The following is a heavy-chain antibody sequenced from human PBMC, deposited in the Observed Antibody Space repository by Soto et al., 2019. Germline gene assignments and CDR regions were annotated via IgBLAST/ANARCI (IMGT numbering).Heavy chain of an antibody. Sequence: SETLSLPCTVAGGTIRSSSYYWDWIRQPPGKGLEWIGSIYYSGSTYYNPSLKSRVTISVDTSKNQFSLKLSSVTAADTAVYYWARDPLTWGQGTLVTVSS. CDR2: IYYSGST. J-gene: IGHJ4*02. V-gene: IGHV4-39*07. CDR1: GGTIRSSSYY. CDR3: ARDPLT.